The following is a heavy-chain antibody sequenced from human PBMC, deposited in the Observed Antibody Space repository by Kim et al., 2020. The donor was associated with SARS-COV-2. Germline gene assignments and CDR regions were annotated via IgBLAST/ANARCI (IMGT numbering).Heavy chain of an antibody. D-gene: IGHD3-10*01. J-gene: IGHJ4*02. CDR3: ARPGSGLKLRSFDY. CDR2: IYYSGST. CDR1: GGSISSSSYY. V-gene: IGHV4-39*01. Sequence: SETLSLTCTVSGGSISSSSYYWGWIRQPPGKGLEWIGSIYYSGSTYYNPTLKSRVTISVDTYKNQFSLKLSSVTAADTAVYYCARPGSGLKLRSFDYWGQGTLVSVSS.